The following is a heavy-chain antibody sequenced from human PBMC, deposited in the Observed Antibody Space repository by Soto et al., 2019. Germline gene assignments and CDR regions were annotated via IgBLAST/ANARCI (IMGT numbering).Heavy chain of an antibody. V-gene: IGHV3-30*18. D-gene: IGHD6-13*01. CDR3: AKSEWSAAGTKWTLVDY. CDR2: ISYDGSNK. CDR1: AFTFSSYG. Sequence: QVQLVESGGGVVQPGRSLRLSCAASAFTFSSYGMHWVRHAPGKGLEWVAVISYDGSNKYYADSVKGRFTISRDNSKNTLYLQMNSLRAEDTAVYYSAKSEWSAAGTKWTLVDYWGQGTLVTVSS. J-gene: IGHJ4*02.